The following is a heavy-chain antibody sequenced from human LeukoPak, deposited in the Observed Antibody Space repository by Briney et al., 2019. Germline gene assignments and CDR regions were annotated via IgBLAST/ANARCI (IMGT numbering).Heavy chain of an antibody. V-gene: IGHV3-23*01. CDR3: AKEGDYGDYVLGN. Sequence: PGGSLRLSCAASGFTFSSYGMSWVRQAPGKGLEWVSAISGSGGSTYYADSVKGRFTISGDNSKNTLYLQMNSLRAEDTAVYYCAKEGDYGDYVLGNWGQGTLVTVSS. J-gene: IGHJ4*02. CDR2: ISGSGGST. CDR1: GFTFSSYG. D-gene: IGHD4-17*01.